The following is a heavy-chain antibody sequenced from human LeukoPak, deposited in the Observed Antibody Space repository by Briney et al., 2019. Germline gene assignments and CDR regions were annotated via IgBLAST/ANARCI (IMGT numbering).Heavy chain of an antibody. CDR1: GGSFSGYY. CDR3: ARAPSGRYCSGGSCRNFDY. Sequence: PSETLSLTCAVYGGSFSGYYWSWVRQPPGKGLEWIGEINHSGSTNYNPSLKSRVTISVDTSKNQFSLKLSSVTAADTAVYYCARAPSGRYCSGGSCRNFDYWGQGTLVTVSS. J-gene: IGHJ4*02. D-gene: IGHD2-15*01. CDR2: INHSGST. V-gene: IGHV4-34*01.